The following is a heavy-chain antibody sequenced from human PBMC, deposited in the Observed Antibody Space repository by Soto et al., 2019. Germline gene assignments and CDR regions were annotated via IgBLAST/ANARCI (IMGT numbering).Heavy chain of an antibody. J-gene: IGHJ3*02. CDR3: ARGYCSSTSCYGGNAFDI. CDR1: GYSFTSYW. Sequence: EVQLVQSGAEVKKPGESLKISCKGSGYSFTSYWIGWVRQMPGKGLEWMGIIYPGHSDTRYSPSFQGQVTISADKSISTAYLQWSSLKASDTAMYYCARGYCSSTSCYGGNAFDIWGQGTMVTVSS. CDR2: IYPGHSDT. V-gene: IGHV5-51*03. D-gene: IGHD2-2*01.